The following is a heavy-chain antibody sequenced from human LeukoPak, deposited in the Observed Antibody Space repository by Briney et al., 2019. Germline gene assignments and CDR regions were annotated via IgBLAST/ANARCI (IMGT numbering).Heavy chain of an antibody. V-gene: IGHV3-30-3*01. J-gene: IGHJ4*02. D-gene: IGHD1-7*01. CDR3: ARGYWWDYDY. Sequence: GGSLRLSCAASGFTFSDYAMHWVRQAPGKGLEWVAVISKDGSDKYYPGSVRGRFTISRDNSKNTIYLQMDSLRAEDTAIYYCARGYWWDYDYWGQGTLVTVSS. CDR2: ISKDGSDK. CDR1: GFTFSDYA.